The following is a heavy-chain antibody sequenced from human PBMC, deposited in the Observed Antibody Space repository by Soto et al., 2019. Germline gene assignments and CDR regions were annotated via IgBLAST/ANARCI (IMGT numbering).Heavy chain of an antibody. CDR3: ARDFTDSSGPTLGMGV. Sequence: TLSLTCTVSGGSISSGGYYWSWIRQHPGKCLEWIGYIYYSGSTYYNPSLKSRVTISVDTSKNQFSLKLSSVTAADTAVYYCARDFTDSSGPTLGMGVWGQGTTVTVS. D-gene: IGHD6-19*01. J-gene: IGHJ6*02. V-gene: IGHV4-31*03. CDR2: IYYSGST. CDR1: GGSISSGGYY.